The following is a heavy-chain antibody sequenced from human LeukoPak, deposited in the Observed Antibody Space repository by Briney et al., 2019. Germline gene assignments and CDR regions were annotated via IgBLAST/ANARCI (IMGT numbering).Heavy chain of an antibody. CDR1: GYSFTSYW. J-gene: IGHJ6*03. CDR3: ARLMSGSSWPYYYYYYMDV. Sequence: GESLKISCRGSGYSFTSYWIGWVRQMPGKGLEWMGMIYPGDSDTRYSPSFQGQVTISADKSISTAYLQWSSLKASDTAMYYCARLMSGSSWPYYYYYYMDVWGKGTTVTISS. V-gene: IGHV5-51*01. CDR2: IYPGDSDT. D-gene: IGHD6-13*01.